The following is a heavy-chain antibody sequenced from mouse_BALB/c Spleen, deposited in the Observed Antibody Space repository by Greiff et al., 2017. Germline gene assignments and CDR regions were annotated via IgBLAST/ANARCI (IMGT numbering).Heavy chain of an antibody. CDR3: ARDAWGSSYSFDY. J-gene: IGHJ2*01. V-gene: IGHV3-6*02. CDR2: ISYDGSN. CDR1: GYSITSGYY. Sequence: EVKLLESGPGLVKPSQSLSLTCSVTGYSITSGYYWNWIRQFPGNKLEWMGYISYDGSNNYNPSLKNRISITRDTSKNQFFLKLNSVTTEDTATYYCARDAWGSSYSFDYWGQGTTLTVSS. D-gene: IGHD1-1*01.